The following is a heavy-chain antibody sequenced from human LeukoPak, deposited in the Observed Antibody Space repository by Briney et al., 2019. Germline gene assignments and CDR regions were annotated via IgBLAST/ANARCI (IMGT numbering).Heavy chain of an antibody. D-gene: IGHD6-19*01. CDR2: IYSGGST. CDR1: GFTVSSNY. Sequence: GGSLRPSCAASGFTVSSNYMSWVRQAPGKGLEWVSVIYSGGSTYHADSVKGRFTISKDNSKNTLYLQMNILRAEDTALYYCARVLAVAAWFDPWGQGTLVTVSS. CDR3: ARVLAVAAWFDP. V-gene: IGHV3-53*01. J-gene: IGHJ5*02.